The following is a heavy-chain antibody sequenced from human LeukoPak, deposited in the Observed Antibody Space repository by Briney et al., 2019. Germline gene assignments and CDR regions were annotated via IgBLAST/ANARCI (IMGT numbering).Heavy chain of an antibody. J-gene: IGHJ4*02. Sequence: PGGSLRLSCAASGFTFSSYSMNWVRQAPGKGLEWVSAISGSGASTYYADSVKGRFTISRDNSKNTLYLQMNSLRAEDTAVYYCAKGRYSTGWYPGVQDYWGQGTLVTVSS. D-gene: IGHD6-19*01. CDR3: AKGRYSTGWYPGVQDY. CDR1: GFTFSSYS. V-gene: IGHV3-23*01. CDR2: ISGSGAST.